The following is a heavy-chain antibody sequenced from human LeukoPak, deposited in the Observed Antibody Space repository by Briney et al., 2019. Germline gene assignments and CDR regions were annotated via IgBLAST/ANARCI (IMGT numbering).Heavy chain of an antibody. CDR1: GFSFTTYW. V-gene: IGHV3-23*01. Sequence: QPGGSLRLSCAASGFSFTTYWMSWVRQAPGKGLEWVSAISGSGGSTYYADSVKGRFTISRDNSKNTLYLQMNSLRAEDTAVYYCAKDYYGSGSYYIPISWDYWGQGTLVTVSS. CDR2: ISGSGGST. D-gene: IGHD3-10*01. J-gene: IGHJ4*02. CDR3: AKDYYGSGSYYIPISWDY.